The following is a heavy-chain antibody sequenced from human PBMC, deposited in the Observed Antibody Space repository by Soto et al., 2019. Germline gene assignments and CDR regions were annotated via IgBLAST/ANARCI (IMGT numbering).Heavy chain of an antibody. V-gene: IGHV1-18*01. CDR1: GYSFMTYG. D-gene: IGHD2-2*01. CDR3: AREASVLIPAAQPSRFDS. J-gene: IGHJ4*02. CDR2: ISPYSGYT. Sequence: ASVKVSCKGFGYSFMTYGSNWVRQARGQGLEWVGWISPYSGYTHSAQKFHGRLTLTTDTAASTAYMELRILRSADTALYYCAREASVLIPAAQPSRFDSWGQGTLVTVSS.